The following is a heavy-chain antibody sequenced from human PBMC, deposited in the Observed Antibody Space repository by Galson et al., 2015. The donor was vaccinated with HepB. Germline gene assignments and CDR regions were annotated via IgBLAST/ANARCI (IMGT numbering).Heavy chain of an antibody. J-gene: IGHJ5*02. V-gene: IGHV4-34*01. CDR1: GGSFSISH. CDR3: AGGCGWTVWCNGGGP. Sequence: SETLSLTCAVYGGSFSISHWSWIRQSPGKGLEWIGEINHSGSPNYNPSLKSRVAISQDTSKKQFSLKLRSVTAADNAMYYCAGGCGWTVWCNGGGPWGQGTLVTVSS. D-gene: IGHD2-8*01. CDR2: INHSGSP.